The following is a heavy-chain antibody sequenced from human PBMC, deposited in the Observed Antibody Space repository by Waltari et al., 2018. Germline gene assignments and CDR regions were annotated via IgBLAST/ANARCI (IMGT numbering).Heavy chain of an antibody. CDR3: ARDLGVYAFDI. CDR2: ISSSSSDI. J-gene: IGHJ3*02. Sequence: EVQLVESGGGWVKPWVSLRISCAASGFAFRSYSGIWGRQSPGKGLEWVSAISSSSSDIYYADSVKGRFTISRDNAKNSLFLQLNSLRDEDTAVYYCARDLGVYAFDIWGQGTMVTVSS. CDR1: GFAFRSYS. V-gene: IGHV3-21*01.